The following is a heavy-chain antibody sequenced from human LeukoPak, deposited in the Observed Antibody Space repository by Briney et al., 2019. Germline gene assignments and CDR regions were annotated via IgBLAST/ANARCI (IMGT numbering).Heavy chain of an antibody. CDR3: AKERGLTTVTLDY. CDR1: GFTFGDFA. J-gene: IGHJ4*02. Sequence: PGGSLRLSCAASGFTFGDFAMHWVRHAPGKGLEWVSSISWNSGSIGYADSVKGRFTISRDNTKNSQNLQRNSLRAEDTALYYCAKERGLTTVTLDYWGQGTLVTVSS. D-gene: IGHD4-11*01. CDR2: ISWNSGSI. V-gene: IGHV3-9*01.